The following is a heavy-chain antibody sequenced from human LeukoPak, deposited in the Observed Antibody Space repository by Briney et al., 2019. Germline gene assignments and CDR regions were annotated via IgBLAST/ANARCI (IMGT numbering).Heavy chain of an antibody. CDR2: IYYSGSP. CDR1: GGSITSYY. V-gene: IGHV4-59*01. CDR3: ARRDASGSSFDY. D-gene: IGHD3-10*01. Sequence: SETLSLTCTVSGGSITSYYWSWIRQPPGKGLEWIGYIYYSGSPNYNPSLKSRVTISIDASKNQFSLRLNSVAAADTAVYYCARRDASGSSFDYWGQGTLVTVSS. J-gene: IGHJ4*02.